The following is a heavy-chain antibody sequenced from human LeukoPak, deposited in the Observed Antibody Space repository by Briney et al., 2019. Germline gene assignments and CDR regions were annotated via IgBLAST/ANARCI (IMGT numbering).Heavy chain of an antibody. V-gene: IGHV3-30*04. J-gene: IGHJ4*02. CDR3: AKDSVDTAMFLDY. Sequence: GESLRLSCAASGFTFNTYTMYWVRQAPGKGLEWVAVISYDGSNKYYADSVKGRFTISRDNSKNTLYLQMNSLRAEDTAVYYCAKDSVDTAMFLDYWGQGTLVTVSS. CDR2: ISYDGSNK. D-gene: IGHD5-18*01. CDR1: GFTFNTYT.